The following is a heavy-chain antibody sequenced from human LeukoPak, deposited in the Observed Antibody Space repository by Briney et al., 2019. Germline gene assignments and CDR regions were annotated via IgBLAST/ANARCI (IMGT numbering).Heavy chain of an antibody. CDR3: ARDQGNCGGDCYQTGLIDY. D-gene: IGHD2-21*02. CDR2: ITTNNGNT. CDR1: GYTFTTYG. Sequence: ASVKVSCKASGYTFTTYGITWVRQAPGQGLEWMGWITTNNGNTKYAQTLRGRVTMTTDTSTSTAYMELRSLTSDDTALYYCARDQGNCGGDCYQTGLIDYWGQGTLVTVSS. V-gene: IGHV1-18*01. J-gene: IGHJ4*02.